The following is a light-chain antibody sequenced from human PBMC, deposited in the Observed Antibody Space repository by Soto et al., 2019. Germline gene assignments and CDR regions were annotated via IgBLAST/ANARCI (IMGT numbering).Light chain of an antibody. CDR3: QQCATSPRT. J-gene: IGKJ1*01. V-gene: IGKV3-20*01. CDR2: DAS. Sequence: EIVLTQSPGTLSLSPGERATLSCRASQTVRNNYLAWYQQKPGQAPRLLVDDASRRAAGIPDRFSGSGSGTDFTLTISRLEPEDFAVYYCQQCATSPRTFGQGTKMEIK. CDR1: QTVRNNY.